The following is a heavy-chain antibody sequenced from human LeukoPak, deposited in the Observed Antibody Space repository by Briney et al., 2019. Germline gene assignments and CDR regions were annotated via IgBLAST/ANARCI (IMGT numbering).Heavy chain of an antibody. CDR3: VKGQGFVFTSMATDY. V-gene: IGHV3-23*01. D-gene: IGHD1-1*01. CDR1: GFTFSNYG. Sequence: GGSLRLSCAASGFTFSNYGMSWVRQAPGKGLKWVSSISGSGGSTDYADSVKGRFTISRDNSKNTLYLQMNSLRAEDTAIYYCVKGQGFVFTSMATDYWGLGTLVTVSS. J-gene: IGHJ4*02. CDR2: ISGSGGST.